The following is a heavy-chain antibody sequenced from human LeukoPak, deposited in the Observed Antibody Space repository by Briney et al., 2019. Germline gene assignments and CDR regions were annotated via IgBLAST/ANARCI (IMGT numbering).Heavy chain of an antibody. CDR3: AREGNYYDMDV. Sequence: PGGSLRLSCAASGFTVSSKYMSWVRHAPGKGLEWVSTIYSGGRTYYADSVKGRFTISRDSSKNTLYLQMNSLRAEDTAVYYCAREGNYYDMDVWGQGTTVIVSS. V-gene: IGHV3-53*01. J-gene: IGHJ6*02. CDR1: GFTVSSKY. CDR2: IYSGGRT.